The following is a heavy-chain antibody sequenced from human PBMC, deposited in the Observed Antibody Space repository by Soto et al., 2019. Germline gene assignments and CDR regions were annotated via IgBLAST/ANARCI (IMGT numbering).Heavy chain of an antibody. CDR3: ARDRDTAMVPYFDY. V-gene: IGHV3-48*01. Sequence: EVQLVESGGGLVQPGGSLRLSCSGSGFTFSTFTMNWVRQAPGKGLEWVSFISSSSTSTYYADSVKGRFNISRDDAKNSLYLQMNSLRAEDTAIYYCARDRDTAMVPYFDYWGQGTLVTVSS. CDR1: GFTFSTFT. D-gene: IGHD5-18*01. CDR2: ISSSSTST. J-gene: IGHJ4*02.